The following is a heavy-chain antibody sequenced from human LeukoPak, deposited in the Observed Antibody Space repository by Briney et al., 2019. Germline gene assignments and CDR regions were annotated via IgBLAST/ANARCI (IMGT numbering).Heavy chain of an antibody. Sequence: GGSLRLSCTASGFSLSKVWMSWVRHAPGQGLEWVGHIKTKTDGGTTEYVAPVRGRFTISRDGSGDTLYLQMNSLKIEDTAVYYCTTVDYGDLTPAASSDYWGQGTLVTVSS. J-gene: IGHJ4*02. CDR3: TTVDYGDLTPAASSDY. V-gene: IGHV3-15*01. CDR2: IKTKTDGGTT. CDR1: GFSLSKVW. D-gene: IGHD4-17*01.